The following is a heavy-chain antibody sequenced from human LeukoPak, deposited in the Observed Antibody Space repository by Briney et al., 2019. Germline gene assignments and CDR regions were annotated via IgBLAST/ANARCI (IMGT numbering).Heavy chain of an antibody. CDR3: ARDLGRVVATNYYYYGMDV. Sequence: ASVKVSCKASGYTFTGYYMHWVRQAPGQGLEWMGWINPNSGGTNYAQKFQVRVTMTRDTSISTAYMELSRLRSDDTAVYYCARDLGRVVATNYYYYGMDVWGQGTTVTVSS. J-gene: IGHJ6*02. CDR2: INPNSGGT. D-gene: IGHD5-12*01. V-gene: IGHV1-2*02. CDR1: GYTFTGYY.